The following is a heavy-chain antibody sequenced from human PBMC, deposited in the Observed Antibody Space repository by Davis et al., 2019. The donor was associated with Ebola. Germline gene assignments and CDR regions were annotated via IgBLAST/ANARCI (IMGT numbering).Heavy chain of an antibody. CDR2: INPSGGGT. CDR3: ARETGDGGGMDV. J-gene: IGHJ6*04. D-gene: IGHD7-27*01. Sequence: ASVKVSCKASGYTFTAYYMHWVRQAPGQGLEWMGVINPSGGGTSYAQKVQGRVTMTRDPSTSTVYMELSSLRSEDTAVYYCARETGDGGGMDVWGKGTTVTVSS. V-gene: IGHV1-46*01. CDR1: GYTFTAYY.